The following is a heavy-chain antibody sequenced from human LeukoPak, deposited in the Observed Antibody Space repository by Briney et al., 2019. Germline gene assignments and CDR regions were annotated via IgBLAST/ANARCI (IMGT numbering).Heavy chain of an antibody. D-gene: IGHD3-10*01. V-gene: IGHV1-2*02. CDR2: INPNSGGT. Sequence: GASVKVSCKASGYTFTGYYMHWVRQAPGQGLEWMGWINPNSGGTNYAQKFQGRVTMTRDTSISTAYMELSSLRSEDTAVYYCARVTEVRGVISYYHYYIDVWGKGTTVTISS. J-gene: IGHJ6*03. CDR3: ARVTEVRGVISYYHYYIDV. CDR1: GYTFTGYY.